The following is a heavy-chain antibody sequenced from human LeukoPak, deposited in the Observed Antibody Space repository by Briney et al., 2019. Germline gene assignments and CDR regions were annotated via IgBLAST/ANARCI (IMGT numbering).Heavy chain of an antibody. CDR3: ARLGEKRARNWFDP. CDR1: GYTFTGYW. J-gene: IGHJ5*02. CDR2: ISPSGGST. D-gene: IGHD2-21*01. Sequence: ASVKVSCKAFGYTFTGYWMHWVRQAPGQGPEWMGVISPSGGSTIYAQKFKGRVTLTRDKSISTAYLQWSSLKASDTAMYYCARLGEKRARNWFDPWGQGTLVTVSS. V-gene: IGHV1-46*01.